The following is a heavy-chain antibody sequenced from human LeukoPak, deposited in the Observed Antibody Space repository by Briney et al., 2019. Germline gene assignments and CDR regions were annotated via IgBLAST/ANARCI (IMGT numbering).Heavy chain of an antibody. D-gene: IGHD3-9*01. CDR2: IWYDGSKK. CDR3: ARVANITTFGMDV. J-gene: IGHJ6*02. CDR1: GFRFSYYG. Sequence: GGSLRPSCAASGFRFSYYGMHWVRQAPGTGPEWVAVIWYDGSKKYYADSVKGRFTISRDNSKNTLYLQMNSLRVEDTAVYYCARVANITTFGMDVWGQGTTATVSS. V-gene: IGHV3-33*01.